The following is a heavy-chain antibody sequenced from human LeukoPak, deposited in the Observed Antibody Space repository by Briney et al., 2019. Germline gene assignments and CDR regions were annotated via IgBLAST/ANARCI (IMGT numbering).Heavy chain of an antibody. Sequence: ASVKVSCKASGYTFTSYDINWVRQATGQGLEWMGWMNPNSGNTGYAQKFQGRVTMTRITSISTAYMELSSLRSEDTAVYYCARGFTSYYDFWSAYYYYYYMDVWGKGTTVTVSS. CDR1: GYTFTSYD. CDR2: MNPNSGNT. D-gene: IGHD3-3*01. V-gene: IGHV1-8*01. J-gene: IGHJ6*03. CDR3: ARGFTSYYDFWSAYYYYYYMDV.